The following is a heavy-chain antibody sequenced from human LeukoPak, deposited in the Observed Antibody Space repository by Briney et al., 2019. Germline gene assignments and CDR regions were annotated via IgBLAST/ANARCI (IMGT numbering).Heavy chain of an antibody. CDR1: GGSISSYY. J-gene: IGHJ4*02. CDR2: IYHSGST. Sequence: SETLSLTCTVSGGSISSYYWSWIRRPPGKGLEWIGYIYHSGSTYYNPSLKSRVTISVDRSKNQFSLKLSSVTAADTAVYYCARVYDSSGYHHYFDYWGQGTLVTVSS. V-gene: IGHV4-59*12. CDR3: ARVYDSSGYHHYFDY. D-gene: IGHD3-22*01.